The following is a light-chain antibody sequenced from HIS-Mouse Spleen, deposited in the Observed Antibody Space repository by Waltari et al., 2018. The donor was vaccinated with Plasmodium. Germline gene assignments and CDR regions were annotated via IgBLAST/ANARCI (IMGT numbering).Light chain of an antibody. CDR1: VLAKKY. CDR3: YSAADNNRV. CDR2: KDS. Sequence: SYELTPPSSVSVSPGQTARITCSGAVLAKKYARWFQQKPGQAPVLVIYKDSERPSGIPERFSGSSSGTTVTLTISGAQVEDEADYYCYSAADNNRVFGGGTKLTVL. V-gene: IGLV3-27*01. J-gene: IGLJ3*02.